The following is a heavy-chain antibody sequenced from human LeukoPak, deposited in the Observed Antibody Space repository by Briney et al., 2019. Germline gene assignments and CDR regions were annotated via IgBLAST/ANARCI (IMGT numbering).Heavy chain of an antibody. J-gene: IGHJ4*02. CDR1: GYTFTSYA. D-gene: IGHD6-19*01. V-gene: IGHV1-3*01. CDR3: TRDNVDSSGWYGFDY. Sequence: ASVKVSCKASGYTFTSYAMHWVRQAPGQRLEWMGWINAGNGNTKYSQKFQGRVTITRDTSASTAYMELSSLRSEDTAVYCCTRDNVDSSGWYGFDYWGQGTLVTVSS. CDR2: INAGNGNT.